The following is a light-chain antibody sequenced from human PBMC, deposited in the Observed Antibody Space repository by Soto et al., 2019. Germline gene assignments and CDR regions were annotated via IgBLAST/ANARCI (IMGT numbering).Light chain of an antibody. CDR3: ETWDDSLNARGV. Sequence: QSVLTQPHSASGTPGPRVTISCSGSRSNIGNNAVSWYQQFPGTAPKLLIYNNNQRPSGVPDRFSGSKSGTSASLAISGLQSEDEADYYCETWDDSLNARGVFGGGTKLTVL. CDR2: NNN. V-gene: IGLV1-44*01. CDR1: RSNIGNNA. J-gene: IGLJ3*02.